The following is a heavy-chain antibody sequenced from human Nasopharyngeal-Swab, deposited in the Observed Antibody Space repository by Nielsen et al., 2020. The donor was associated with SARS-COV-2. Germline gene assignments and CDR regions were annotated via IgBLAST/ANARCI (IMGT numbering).Heavy chain of an antibody. CDR2: IKQDGSEK. V-gene: IGHV3-7*01. CDR1: GFTFSSYW. CDR3: ARSAARSWFDP. D-gene: IGHD6-6*01. J-gene: IGHJ5*02. Sequence: GGSLGLSCAASGFTFSSYWMSWVRQAPGKGLEWVANIKQDGSEKYYVDSVKGRFTISRDNAKNSLYLQMNSLRAEDTAVYYCARSAARSWFDPWGQGTLVTVSS.